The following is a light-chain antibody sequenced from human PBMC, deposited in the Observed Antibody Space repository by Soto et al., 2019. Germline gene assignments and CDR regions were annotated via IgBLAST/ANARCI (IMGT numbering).Light chain of an antibody. CDR1: SSDVGGYNY. Sequence: QSVLTQPPSASGSPGQSVTISCTGTSSDVGGYNYVSWYQQHPGKAPKLMIYEVSKRPSGVPDRFSGSKSGNTASLTVSGLQAEDEADYDCSSYAGSNNPLFGGGTQVTVL. J-gene: IGLJ3*02. CDR3: SSYAGSNNPL. V-gene: IGLV2-8*01. CDR2: EVS.